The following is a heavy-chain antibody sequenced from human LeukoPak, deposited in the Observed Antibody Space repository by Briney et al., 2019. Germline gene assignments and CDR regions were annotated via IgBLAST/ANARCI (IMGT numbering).Heavy chain of an antibody. D-gene: IGHD3-10*01. CDR1: GYTLTGYY. CDR3: ARDSQYYGSGPQFDY. CDR2: INPNSGGT. V-gene: IGHV1-2*04. Sequence: GASVKVSCKASGYTLTGYYMHWVRQAPGQGLEWMGWINPNSGGTNYAQKFQGWVTMTRDTSISTAYMELSRLRSDDTAVYYCARDSQYYGSGPQFDYWGQGTLVTVSP. J-gene: IGHJ4*02.